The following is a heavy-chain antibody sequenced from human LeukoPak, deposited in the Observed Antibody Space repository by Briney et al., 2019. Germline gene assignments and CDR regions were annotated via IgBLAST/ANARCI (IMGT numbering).Heavy chain of an antibody. V-gene: IGHV3-33*01. CDR1: GFTFSSYG. CDR2: IWYDGSDK. Sequence: GGSLRLSCAASGFTFSSYGMHWVRQAPGKGLEWVAVIWYDGSDKYYTDSVKGRFTISRDNSKNTLYLQMNSLRAEDTAMYYCARAGDAFDIWGQGTMVTVSS. J-gene: IGHJ3*02. CDR3: ARAGDAFDI.